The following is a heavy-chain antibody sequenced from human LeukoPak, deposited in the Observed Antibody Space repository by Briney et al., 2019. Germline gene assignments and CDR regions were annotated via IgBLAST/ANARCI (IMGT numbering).Heavy chain of an antibody. CDR1: GYTFTSYG. J-gene: IGHJ5*02. CDR2: ISAYNGNT. Sequence: GASVKVSCKASGYTFTSYGISWVRQAPGQGLEWMGWISAYNGNTNYAQKLQGRVTMTTDTSTSTAYMELRSLRSDDTAVYYCARVEQQLVGDLNWFDPWGQGTLVTVSS. CDR3: ARVEQQLVGDLNWFDP. V-gene: IGHV1-18*01. D-gene: IGHD6-13*01.